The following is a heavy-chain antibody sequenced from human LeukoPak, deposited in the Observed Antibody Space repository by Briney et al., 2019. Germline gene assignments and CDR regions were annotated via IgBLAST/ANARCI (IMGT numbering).Heavy chain of an antibody. V-gene: IGHV1-18*01. CDR1: GYTFSTYT. D-gene: IGHD6-13*01. CDR2: ISPNNGRT. Sequence: ASVKVSFEASGYTFSTYTISWVRQAPGQGLEWMGWISPNNGRTNYAQRLQGRVTMTTDTSTSTAYMELRSLRSDDTAVYYCAREEGAPIAAANVWGLGTMVTVSS. J-gene: IGHJ3*01. CDR3: AREEGAPIAAANV.